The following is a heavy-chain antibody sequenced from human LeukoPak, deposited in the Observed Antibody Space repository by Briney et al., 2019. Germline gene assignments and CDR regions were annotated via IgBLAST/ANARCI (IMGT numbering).Heavy chain of an antibody. D-gene: IGHD2-15*01. V-gene: IGHV3-49*04. Sequence: GGALSLSCPASVFTYGDYAMSWVRQAPWKGGEWVGFIRSKAYGGTTEDAASVKGRFTISRDASKGIAYLQMNSLKTEDTAVYYCTRGSPGWFEDAFDIWGQGTMVTVSS. CDR3: TRGSPGWFEDAFDI. J-gene: IGHJ3*02. CDR1: VFTYGDYA. CDR2: IRSKAYGGTT.